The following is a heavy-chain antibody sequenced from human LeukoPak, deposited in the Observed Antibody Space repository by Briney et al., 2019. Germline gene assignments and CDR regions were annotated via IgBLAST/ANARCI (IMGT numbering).Heavy chain of an antibody. CDR3: ARGRDGYPYNF. V-gene: IGHV3-21*01. J-gene: IGHJ4*02. CDR2: VSSTGSTT. CDR1: GFTFSGYA. D-gene: IGHD5-24*01. Sequence: GGSLRLSCAASGFTFSGYAMNWVRQAPGKGLEWVSSVSSTGSTTYYADSVKGRFTISRDSAKNSVYLQMYSLRPEDTAMYYCARGRDGYPYNFWGQGTLVTVSS.